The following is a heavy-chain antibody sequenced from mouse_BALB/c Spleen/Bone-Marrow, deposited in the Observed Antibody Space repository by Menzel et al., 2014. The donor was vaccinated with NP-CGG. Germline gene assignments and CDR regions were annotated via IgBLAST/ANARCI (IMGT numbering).Heavy chain of an antibody. CDR3: ARDMGGLLFDS. CDR1: GFTFTDYY. Sequence: EVKLMESGGGLVQPGGSLRLSCATSGFTFTDYYMNWARQPPGKALEWLAFIRNKAYGYTTEYSASVKGRFTISRDNSQNILYLQMNTLRAEDSATYYCARDMGGLLFDSWGQGTTLSVSS. V-gene: IGHV7-3*02. CDR2: IRNKAYGYTT. J-gene: IGHJ2*01. D-gene: IGHD1-1*01.